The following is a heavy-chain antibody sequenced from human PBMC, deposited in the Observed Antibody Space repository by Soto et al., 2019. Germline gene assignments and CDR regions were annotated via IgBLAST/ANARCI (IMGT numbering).Heavy chain of an antibody. D-gene: IGHD6-19*01. J-gene: IGHJ6*02. V-gene: IGHV1-69*01. CDR3: AREGQWLVRLGGVQYHGMDV. Sequence: QVQLVQSGAEVKKPGSSVKVSCKASGGTFSSSGISWVRQAAGQGLEWMGGIIPIFGTANYAQKFQGRVTITADASAYTAYMELSSLTSEDTAIYFCAREGQWLVRLGGVQYHGMDVWGQGTTVTVSS. CDR2: IIPIFGTA. CDR1: GGTFSSSG.